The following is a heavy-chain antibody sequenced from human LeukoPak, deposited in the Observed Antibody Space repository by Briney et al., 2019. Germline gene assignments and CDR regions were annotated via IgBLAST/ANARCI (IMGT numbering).Heavy chain of an antibody. CDR2: ISAYNGNT. V-gene: IGHV1-18*01. J-gene: IGHJ4*02. CDR3: ARDGEGATVVRGEFDY. CDR1: GYTFTSYG. Sequence: ASVKVSCKASGYTFTSYGISWVRQAPGQGLEWMGWISAYNGNTNYAQKLQGRVTMTTDTSTSTAYMELRSLRSDDTAVYYCARDGEGATVVRGEFDYWGQGTLVTVSS. D-gene: IGHD1-26*01.